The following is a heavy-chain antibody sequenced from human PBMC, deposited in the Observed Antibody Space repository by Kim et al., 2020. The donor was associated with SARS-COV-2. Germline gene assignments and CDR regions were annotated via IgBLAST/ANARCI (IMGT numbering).Heavy chain of an antibody. CDR3: ARDYGGNSVSWFDP. J-gene: IGHJ5*02. V-gene: IGHV3-7*01. CDR1: GFTFSSYW. D-gene: IGHD4-17*01. CDR2: INQDGSEK. Sequence: GGSLRLSCAASGFTFSSYWMSWVRQAPGKGLEWVANINQDGSEKYYVDSVKGRFTISRDNAKNSLYLQMNSLRAEDTAVYYCARDYGGNSVSWFDPWGQGTLVTVSS.